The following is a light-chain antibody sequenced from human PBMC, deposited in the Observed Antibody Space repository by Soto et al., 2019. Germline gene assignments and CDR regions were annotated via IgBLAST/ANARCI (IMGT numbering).Light chain of an antibody. J-gene: IGKJ1*01. CDR1: QSVRSY. V-gene: IGKV3-15*01. CDR2: GAS. Sequence: TQSPATLSVSPGERATLSCWASQSVRSYLAWYQQKPCQAPRLLIHGASTRAPGIPARFSGSGSGTDFTLTISSLQSEDFEVDYCHQYDHWPQTFGQGTKVDIK. CDR3: HQYDHWPQT.